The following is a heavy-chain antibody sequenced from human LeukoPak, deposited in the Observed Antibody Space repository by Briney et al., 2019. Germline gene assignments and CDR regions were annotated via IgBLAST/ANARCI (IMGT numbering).Heavy chain of an antibody. J-gene: IGHJ4*02. Sequence: ASETLSLTCSVSGGSISSYYWSWLRQPPGKGLEWIGYIHYSGSTNYNPSLKSRVTISIDTSKNQFSLKVSSVTAADTAVYYCARYYDRSNYFDYWGQGTLVTVSS. V-gene: IGHV4-59*08. CDR2: IHYSGST. CDR1: GGSISSYY. D-gene: IGHD3-22*01. CDR3: ARYYDRSNYFDY.